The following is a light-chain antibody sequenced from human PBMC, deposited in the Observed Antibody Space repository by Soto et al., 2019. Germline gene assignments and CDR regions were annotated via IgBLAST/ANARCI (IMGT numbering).Light chain of an antibody. CDR2: DAS. V-gene: IGKV3-20*01. Sequence: ELVMTQSPGTLSLSPGERATLSCRANQNLGDGRLAWYQQKPGQPPTLLIYDASTRATGIPDRFSGSGSGTDFTLTISRLEPEDFAVYYCQEHASIFGQGTRLEIK. J-gene: IGKJ5*01. CDR3: QEHASI. CDR1: QNLGDGR.